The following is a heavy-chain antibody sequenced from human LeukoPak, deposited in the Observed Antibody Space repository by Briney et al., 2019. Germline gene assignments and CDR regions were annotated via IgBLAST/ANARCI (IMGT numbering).Heavy chain of an antibody. CDR1: GYTFTSYG. CDR3: ARGYCSSTSCYLGSTY. D-gene: IGHD2-2*01. J-gene: IGHJ4*02. CDR2: ISAYNGNT. Sequence: ASVKVSCKASGYTFTSYGISWVRQAPGQGLEWMGWISAYNGNTNYAQKLQGRVTMTTDTSTSTAYMELSSLRSEDTAVYYCARGYCSSTSCYLGSTYWGQGTLVTVSS. V-gene: IGHV1-18*04.